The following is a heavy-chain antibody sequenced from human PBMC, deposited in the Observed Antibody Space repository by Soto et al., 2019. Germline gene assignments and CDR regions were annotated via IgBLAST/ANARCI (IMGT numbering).Heavy chain of an antibody. CDR2: ISGSGGST. CDR1: GFTFSSYA. CDR3: AKGGSSPYYYYGMDV. V-gene: IGHV3-23*01. Sequence: LRLSCAASGFTFSSYAMSWVRQAPGKGLEWASAISGSGGSTYYADSVKGRFTISRDNSKNTLYLQMNSLRAEDTAVYYCAKGGSSPYYYYGMDVWGQGTTVTVSS. J-gene: IGHJ6*02. D-gene: IGHD3-16*01.